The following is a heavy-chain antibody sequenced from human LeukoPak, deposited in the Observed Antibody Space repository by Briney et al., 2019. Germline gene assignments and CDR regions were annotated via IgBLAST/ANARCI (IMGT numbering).Heavy chain of an antibody. CDR1: GYTFTGFY. CDR3: ATVKCIVMRGGPYYLDY. D-gene: IGHD2/OR15-2a*01. CDR2: IDPYSGAT. J-gene: IGHJ4*02. V-gene: IGHV1-2*02. Sequence: ASVKVSCKASGYTFTGFYMHWVRQAPGQGLDWMGWIDPYSGATNYAQKFQGRVTLTKDTSISTAYMELNRLRSDDTAVYYCATVKCIVMRGGPYYLDYWGQGTLVTVSS.